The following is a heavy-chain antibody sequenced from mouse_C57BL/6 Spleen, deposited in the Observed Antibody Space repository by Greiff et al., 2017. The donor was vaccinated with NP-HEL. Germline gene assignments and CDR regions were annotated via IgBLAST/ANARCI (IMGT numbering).Heavy chain of an antibody. Sequence: QVQLKQSGAELARPGASVKLSCKASGYTFTSYGISWVKQRTGQGLEWIGEIYPRSGNTYYNQKFKGKAILTADKSSSTAYMELRSLTSEDSAVYYCTRSGNYRFAYWGQGTLVTVSA. V-gene: IGHV1-81*01. D-gene: IGHD2-1*01. J-gene: IGHJ3*01. CDR3: TRSGNYRFAY. CDR1: GYTFTSYG. CDR2: IYPRSGNT.